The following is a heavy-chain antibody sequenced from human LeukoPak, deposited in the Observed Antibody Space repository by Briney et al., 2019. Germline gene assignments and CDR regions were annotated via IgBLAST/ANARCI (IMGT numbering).Heavy chain of an antibody. D-gene: IGHD6-13*01. CDR3: ATPVGQQLVEDWFDP. CDR2: ISGSGGST. V-gene: IGHV3-23*01. J-gene: IGHJ5*02. Sequence: QPGGSLRLSCAASGFTFSSYAMSWVRQAPGRGLEWVSDISGSGGSTYYADSVKGRFTISRDNSKNTLYLQMNSLRAEDTAVYYCATPVGQQLVEDWFDPWGQGTLVTVSS. CDR1: GFTFSSYA.